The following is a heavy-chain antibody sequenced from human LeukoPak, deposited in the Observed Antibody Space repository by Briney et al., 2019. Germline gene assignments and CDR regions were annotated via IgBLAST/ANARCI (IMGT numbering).Heavy chain of an antibody. D-gene: IGHD2-21*01. Sequence: GGSLRLSCAASGFTFSSYAMSWVRQAPGKGLEWVSAISGSGGSTYYADSVKGRFTISRDNSKNTLYLQMNSLRAEDTAIYYCAKLYILASRLPFGDYWGQGTLVTVSS. CDR3: AKLYILASRLPFGDY. V-gene: IGHV3-23*01. J-gene: IGHJ4*02. CDR1: GFTFSSYA. CDR2: ISGSGGST.